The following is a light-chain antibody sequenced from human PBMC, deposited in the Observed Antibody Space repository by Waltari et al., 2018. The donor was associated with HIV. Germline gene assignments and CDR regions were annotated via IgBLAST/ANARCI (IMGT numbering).Light chain of an antibody. V-gene: IGLV2-14*03. CDR2: DVN. Sequence: QSALSQPASVSASPGQSVAISCSGSASDIGRYNYVSWYQQHPDKTPRPILFDVNNRPSGISDRFSGLKSGTTSSLTISSVETDDEADYYCASYTVNSTGVFVSGTKLTVL. J-gene: IGLJ1*01. CDR3: ASYTVNSTGV. CDR1: ASDIGRYNY.